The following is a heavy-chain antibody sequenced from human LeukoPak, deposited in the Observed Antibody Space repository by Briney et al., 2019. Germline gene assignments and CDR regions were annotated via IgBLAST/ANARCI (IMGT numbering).Heavy chain of an antibody. CDR2: INHSGST. V-gene: IGHV4-34*01. CDR1: GGPFSGYY. CDR3: ARQWLVSPLFDY. Sequence: PSETLSLTCAVYGGPFSGYYWSWIRQPPGKGLEWIGEINHSGSTNYNPSLRSRVTVSVHTSKNQLSLKLSSVTAADTAVYYCARQWLVSPLFDYWGQGTLVTVSS. D-gene: IGHD6-19*01. J-gene: IGHJ4*02.